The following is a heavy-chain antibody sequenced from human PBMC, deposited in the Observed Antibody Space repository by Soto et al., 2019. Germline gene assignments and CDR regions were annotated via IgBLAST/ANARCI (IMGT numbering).Heavy chain of an antibody. D-gene: IGHD1-20*01. CDR3: ARSPGGITGSSFFAL. CDR1: GFSLSTSGVG. Sequence: QITLKESGPTLVKPTQTLTLTCTFSGFSLSTSGVGVGWIRQPPGKALEWLALIYWDDAKRYSPSLNSWLTITKDTPKNQQVLTMTNLDPADTATYYCARSPGGITGSSFFALCGQGTLVTVSS. J-gene: IGHJ4*02. V-gene: IGHV2-5*02. CDR2: IYWDDAK.